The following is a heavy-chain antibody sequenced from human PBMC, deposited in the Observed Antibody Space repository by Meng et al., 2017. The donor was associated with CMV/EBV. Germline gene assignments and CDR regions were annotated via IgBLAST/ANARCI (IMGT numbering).Heavy chain of an antibody. CDR2: IYYSGST. V-gene: IGHV4-59*01. CDR1: GGSISSYY. D-gene: IGHD4-11*01. J-gene: IGHJ6*02. CDR3: ARLNLMTTVTTPGSYYYYGMDV. Sequence: SETLSLTCTVSGGSISSYYWSWIRQPPGKGLEWIGYIYYSGSTNYNPSLKSRVTISVDTSKNQFSLKLSSVTAADTAVYYCARLNLMTTVTTPGSYYYYGMDVWGQRTTVTVSS.